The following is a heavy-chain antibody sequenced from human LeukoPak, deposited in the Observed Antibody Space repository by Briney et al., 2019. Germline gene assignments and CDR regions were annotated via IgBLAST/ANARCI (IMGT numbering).Heavy chain of an antibody. CDR2: IRGSGRST. Sequence: GGSLRLSCAASGFTFSSYAMSWVRQAPGRWLEWVSGIRGSGRSTNYADSVKGRFTISRENSKNTLYLQKNSLRAEDTAIYYCARSPYNWNYGDYWGQGTLVTVSS. J-gene: IGHJ4*02. V-gene: IGHV3-23*01. D-gene: IGHD1-20*01. CDR3: ARSPYNWNYGDY. CDR1: GFTFSSYA.